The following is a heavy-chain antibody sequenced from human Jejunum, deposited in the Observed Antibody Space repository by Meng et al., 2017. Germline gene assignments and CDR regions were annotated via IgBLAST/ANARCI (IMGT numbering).Heavy chain of an antibody. V-gene: IGHV4-61*03. CDR3: ARTPLYSGSYYFDP. J-gene: IGHJ4*02. Sequence: VLLQRSVPGRVRLSETPSLPFTVSGDSVSSDNYYWSWIRQPPGKGLEWIGYVYYSGHTDCNPSLKSRLSISIDTSKNHFSLKLSSVTAADTAVYYCARTPLYSGSYYFDPWGQGALVTVSS. CDR2: VYYSGHT. D-gene: IGHD1-26*01. CDR1: GDSVSSDNYY.